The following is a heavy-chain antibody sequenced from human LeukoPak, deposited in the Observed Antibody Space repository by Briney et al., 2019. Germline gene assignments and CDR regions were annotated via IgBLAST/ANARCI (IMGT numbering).Heavy chain of an antibody. V-gene: IGHV1-18*01. J-gene: IGHJ4*02. CDR2: ISAYNGNT. CDR3: ARRGRSTVTTFDY. CDR1: GYTFTSYG. Sequence: GASVKVSCKASGYTFTSYGISWVRQAPGQGLEWMGWISAYNGNTNYAQKFQGRVTMTRDTSTSTVYMELSSLRSEDTAVYYCARRGRSTVTTFDYWGQGTLVTVSS. D-gene: IGHD4-17*01.